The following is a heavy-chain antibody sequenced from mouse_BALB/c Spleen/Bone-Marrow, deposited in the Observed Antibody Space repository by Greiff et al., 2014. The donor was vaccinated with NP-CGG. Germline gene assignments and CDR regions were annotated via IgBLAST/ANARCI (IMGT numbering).Heavy chain of an antibody. CDR3: ARAGGYDGFAY. J-gene: IGHJ3*01. Sequence: VKLVESGAELVKPGVSVRLSCKASGYTFTSYWMHWVKQRPGQGLEWIGEINPSNGRADYNEKFRSKATLTVDRSSSTAYMQLSSLTSEDSAVYYCARAGGYDGFAYWGQGTLVTVSA. CDR1: GYTFTSYW. V-gene: IGHV1S81*02. D-gene: IGHD2-2*01. CDR2: INPSNGRA.